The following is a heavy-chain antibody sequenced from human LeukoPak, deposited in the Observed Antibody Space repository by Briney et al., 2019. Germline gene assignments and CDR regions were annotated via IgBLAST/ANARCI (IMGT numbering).Heavy chain of an antibody. V-gene: IGHV3-66*01. J-gene: IGHJ4*02. CDR3: ARENWSSGWYVY. D-gene: IGHD6-13*01. CDR1: GFTVSNNY. CDR2: IYIDGST. Sequence: PGGSLRLSCAASGFTVSNNYMSWVRQARGKGLEWVSTIYIDGSTHYADSVKGRFSVSRDDSKNTLYLEMSSLRAEDTAVYYCARENWSSGWYVYWGQGTLVTVSS.